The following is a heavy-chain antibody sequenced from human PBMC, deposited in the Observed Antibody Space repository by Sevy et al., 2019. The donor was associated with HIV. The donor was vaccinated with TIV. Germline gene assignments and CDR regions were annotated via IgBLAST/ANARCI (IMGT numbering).Heavy chain of an antibody. D-gene: IGHD3-10*01. Sequence: SETLSLTCTVSGGSISSYYWSWIRQPPGKGLEWIGYIYYSGSTNYNPSLKSRVTISVDTSKNQFSLKLSSVTAADTAVYYCARGGRMPHSGTLWFGVDYWGQGTLVTVSS. CDR2: IYYSGST. CDR3: ARGGRMPHSGTLWFGVDY. CDR1: GGSISSYY. V-gene: IGHV4-59*01. J-gene: IGHJ4*02.